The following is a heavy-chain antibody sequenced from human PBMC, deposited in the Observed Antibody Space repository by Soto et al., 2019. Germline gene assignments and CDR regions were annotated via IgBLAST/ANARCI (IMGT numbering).Heavy chain of an antibody. V-gene: IGHV1-46*01. D-gene: IGHD2-2*01. CDR2: INPSGGSA. Sequence: ASVKVSCKASGYTFTSYYMHWVRQAPGQGLEWMGIINPSGGSASYAQKFQGRVTMTRDTSTSTVYMELSSLRSEDTAVYYCARDRVVVPAADYYYDGMDVWGQGTTVTVS. CDR1: GYTFTSYY. CDR3: ARDRVVVPAADYYYDGMDV. J-gene: IGHJ6*02.